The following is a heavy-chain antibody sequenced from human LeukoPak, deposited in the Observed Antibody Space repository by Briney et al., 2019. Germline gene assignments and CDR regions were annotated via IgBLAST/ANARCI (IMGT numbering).Heavy chain of an antibody. CDR3: AKGPTVGTPTAVDY. CDR1: GGSFSSYY. CDR2: INHSGST. D-gene: IGHD4-23*01. J-gene: IGHJ4*02. Sequence: TSETLSLTCAVYGGSFSSYYWSWIRQPPGKVREWVGEINHSGSTNYNPSLKGRVTISVDTSKNQFSLKVRSVTAADTAIYYCAKGPTVGTPTAVDYWGQGILVTVSS. V-gene: IGHV4-34*01.